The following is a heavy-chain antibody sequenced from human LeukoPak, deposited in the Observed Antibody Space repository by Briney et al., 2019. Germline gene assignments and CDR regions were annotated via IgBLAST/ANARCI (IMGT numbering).Heavy chain of an antibody. CDR1: GFTVSSNY. D-gene: IGHD6-13*01. CDR2: ISGSGGST. J-gene: IGHJ4*02. V-gene: IGHV3-23*01. CDR3: AKIRDSSSWYGGIGY. Sequence: GGSLRLSCAASGFTVSSNYMSWVRQAPGKGLEWVSAISGSGGSTYYADSVKGRFTISRDNSKNTLYLQTNSLRAEDTAVYYCAKIRDSSSWYGGIGYWGQGTLVTVAS.